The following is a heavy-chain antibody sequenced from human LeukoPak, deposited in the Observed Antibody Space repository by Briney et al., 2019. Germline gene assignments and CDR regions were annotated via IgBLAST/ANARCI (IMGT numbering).Heavy chain of an antibody. Sequence: SETLSLTCTVSGGSISSSSYYWGWIRQPPGKGLEWIGSIYYSGSTYYNPSLKSRVTISVDTSKNQFSLKLSSVTAADTAVYYCARRSILRYFDWLLYWDAFDIWGQGTMVTVSS. D-gene: IGHD3-9*01. J-gene: IGHJ3*02. V-gene: IGHV4-39*01. CDR3: ARRSILRYFDWLLYWDAFDI. CDR2: IYYSGST. CDR1: GGSISSSSYY.